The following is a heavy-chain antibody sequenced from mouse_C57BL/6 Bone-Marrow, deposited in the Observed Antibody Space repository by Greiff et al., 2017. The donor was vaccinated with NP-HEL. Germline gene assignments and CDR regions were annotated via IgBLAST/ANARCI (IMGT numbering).Heavy chain of an antibody. CDR1: GYTFTSYW. CDR2: IDPSDSYT. Sequence: QVQLKQPGAELVKPGASVKLSCKASGYTFTSYWMQWVKQRPGQGLEWIGEIDPSDSYTNYNQKFKGKATLTVDNSSSPAYLQLSSLTSEDSAVYYCARQRYGYDEAWFAYWGQGTLVTVSA. D-gene: IGHD2-2*01. J-gene: IGHJ3*01. CDR3: ARQRYGYDEAWFAY. V-gene: IGHV1-50*01.